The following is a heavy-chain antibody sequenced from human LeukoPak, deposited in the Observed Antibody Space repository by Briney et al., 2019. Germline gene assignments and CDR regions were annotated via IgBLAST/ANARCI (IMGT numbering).Heavy chain of an antibody. J-gene: IGHJ4*02. CDR1: GGTFSSYA. CDR3: AGSLGYCTSNVCYLKY. D-gene: IGHD2-8*01. Sequence: SVKVSCKASGGTFSSYAISWVRQAPGQGLEWMGGIIPIFGTANYAQKFQGRVTITADESTSTAYMELSSLRSEDTAVYYCAGSLGYCTSNVCYLKYWGQGTLVTVSS. V-gene: IGHV1-69*13. CDR2: IIPIFGTA.